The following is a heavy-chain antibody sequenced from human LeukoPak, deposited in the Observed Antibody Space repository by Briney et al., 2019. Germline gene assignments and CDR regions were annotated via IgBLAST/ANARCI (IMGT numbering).Heavy chain of an antibody. D-gene: IGHD6-13*01. V-gene: IGHV3-30*02. CDR3: AKDSGSSWYGYTNFDY. J-gene: IGHJ4*02. CDR1: GFTFSNYG. Sequence: GGSLRLSCAASGFTFSNYGMHWVRQAPGKGLEWVAAIPSDGSNKYYADSVKGRFTISRDNSKNTLYLQMNSPRAEDTAVYYCAKDSGSSWYGYTNFDYWGQGTLVTVSS. CDR2: IPSDGSNK.